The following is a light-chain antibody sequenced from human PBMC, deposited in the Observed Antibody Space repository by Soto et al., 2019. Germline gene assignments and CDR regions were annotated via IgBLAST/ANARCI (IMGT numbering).Light chain of an antibody. CDR3: QQANSFPIT. CDR1: QGISRW. J-gene: IGKJ5*01. CDR2: AAS. V-gene: IGKV1D-12*01. Sequence: DIQMTQSPSSVSASVGDRVTITWRASQGISRWLAWYQQKPGKAPKLLVYAASSLQSGVPSRFSGSGSGTDFTLTISSLQPEEFATYYCQQANSFPITFGQGTRLEIK.